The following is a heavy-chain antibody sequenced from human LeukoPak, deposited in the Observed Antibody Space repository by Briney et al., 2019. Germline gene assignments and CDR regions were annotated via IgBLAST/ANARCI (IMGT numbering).Heavy chain of an antibody. D-gene: IGHD3-22*01. CDR2: IKYDGSMT. CDR3: ARGASSAYYVDY. J-gene: IGHJ4*02. CDR1: GFTFSTYW. V-gene: IGHV3-74*01. Sequence: GGSLRLSCAASGFTFSTYWMHWVRQAPGKGLVWVSRIKYDGSMTTYGDSVKGQFSISRDNAKNTVDLQMNSLRAEDTAVYYCARGASSAYYVDYWGQGTLVSVSS.